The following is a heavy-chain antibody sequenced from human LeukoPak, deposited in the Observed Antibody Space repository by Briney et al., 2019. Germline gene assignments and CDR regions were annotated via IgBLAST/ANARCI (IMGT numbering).Heavy chain of an antibody. V-gene: IGHV4-61*02. CDR2: IYTGGST. D-gene: IGHD3-10*01. CDR3: ARGYGSGTHYYMDV. CDR1: GGSITSGIFY. Sequence: SETLSLTCAVSGGSITSGIFYWTWIRQPAGKGLEWIVRIYTGGSTNYNPSLKSRVTISVDRTKKQFSLKLSSVTAADTAVYYCARGYGSGTHYYMDVWGKGTTVTLSS. J-gene: IGHJ6*03.